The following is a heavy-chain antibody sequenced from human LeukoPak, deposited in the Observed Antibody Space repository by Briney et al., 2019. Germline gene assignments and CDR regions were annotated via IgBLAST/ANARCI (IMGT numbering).Heavy chain of an antibody. CDR1: GYTFTSYA. CDR3: AQGTVGYGMDV. Sequence: GAAVNVSCKASGYTFTSYAMHWVRQAPGQRLEGMGWINAGNGNTKYSQKFQGRVTITRDTSASTAYMELSSLRSEDTAVYYCAQGTVGYGMDVWGQGTTVPVSS. V-gene: IGHV1-3*01. D-gene: IGHD2-15*01. J-gene: IGHJ6*02. CDR2: INAGNGNT.